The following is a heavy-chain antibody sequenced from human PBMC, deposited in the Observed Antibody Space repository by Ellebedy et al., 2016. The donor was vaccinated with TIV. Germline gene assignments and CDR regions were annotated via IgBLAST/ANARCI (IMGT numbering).Heavy chain of an antibody. CDR1: GFTFSSYA. CDR3: ARGATHYYYGMDV. J-gene: IGHJ6*02. V-gene: IGHV3-30-3*01. D-gene: IGHD1-26*01. Sequence: GESLKISCAASGFTFSSYAMHWVRQAPGKGLEWVAVISYDGSNKYYADSVKGRFTISRDNSKNTLYLQMNSLRAEDTAVYYCARGATHYYYGMDVWGQGTTVTVSS. CDR2: ISYDGSNK.